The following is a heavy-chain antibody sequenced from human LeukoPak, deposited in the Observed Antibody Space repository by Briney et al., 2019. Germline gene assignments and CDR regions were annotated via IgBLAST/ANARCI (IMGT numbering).Heavy chain of an antibody. J-gene: IGHJ5*02. CDR1: GGSISSGGYS. V-gene: IGHV4-30-2*01. Sequence: SQTLSLTCAVSGGSISSGGYSWSWIRQPPGKGLEWIGYIYHSGSTYYNPSLKSRVTISVDRSKNQFSLKLSSVTAADTAVYYCARGAVQLGIVAAGTINWFDPWGQGTLVTVSS. D-gene: IGHD6-13*01. CDR3: ARGAVQLGIVAAGTINWFDP. CDR2: IYHSGST.